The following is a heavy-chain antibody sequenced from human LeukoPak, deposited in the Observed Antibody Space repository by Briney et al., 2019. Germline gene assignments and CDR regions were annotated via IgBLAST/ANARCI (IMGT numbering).Heavy chain of an antibody. CDR3: ARDLGIRYFDY. Sequence: SETLSLTCTVSGGSISSGDYSWSWIRQPPGKGLEWIGYIYYSGSTYYNPSLKSRVTISVDTSKNQFSLKLSSVTAADTAVYYCARDLGIRYFDYWGQGTLVTVSS. J-gene: IGHJ4*02. CDR1: GGSISSGDYS. V-gene: IGHV4-30-4*01. CDR2: IYYSGST. D-gene: IGHD7-27*01.